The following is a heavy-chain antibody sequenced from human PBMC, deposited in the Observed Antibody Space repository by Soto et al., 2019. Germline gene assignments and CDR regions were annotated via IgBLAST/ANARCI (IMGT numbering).Heavy chain of an antibody. V-gene: IGHV2-5*01. CDR3: AHRRTGGTVGY. J-gene: IGHJ4*02. CDR2: IYWNDDK. Sequence: QITFKESAPTLVKPTQTLTLTCTFSGFSLSTSGVGVGWIRQPPGKDLEWLALIYWNDDKRYSPSLKSRLTFTKDTSKNQVVLTMSNMDPVDTATYYCAHRRTGGTVGYWGQGTLVTVSS. CDR1: GFSLSTSGVG. D-gene: IGHD2-8*02.